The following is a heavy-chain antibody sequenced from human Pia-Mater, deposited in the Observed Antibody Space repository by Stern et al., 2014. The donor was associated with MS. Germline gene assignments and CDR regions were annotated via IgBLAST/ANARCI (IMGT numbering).Heavy chain of an antibody. CDR1: GYTFTNYA. CDR2: INTNKGNA. J-gene: IGHJ4*02. Sequence: VHLVESGSELKKPGASLKVSCKASGYTFTNYAMNWVRQAPGQGLEWMGWINTNKGNAMYAQGFTGRFVFSLDTSVSTAYLQISSLKAEDTAVYYCARDKNAYGYGGTDYWGQGTLVTVSS. V-gene: IGHV7-4-1*02. D-gene: IGHD5-18*01. CDR3: ARDKNAYGYGGTDY.